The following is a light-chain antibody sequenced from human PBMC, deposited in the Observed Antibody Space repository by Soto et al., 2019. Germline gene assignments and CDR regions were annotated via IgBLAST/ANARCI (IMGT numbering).Light chain of an antibody. CDR3: QQANSFPPT. J-gene: IGKJ4*01. Sequence: DIQMTQSPSSVSASVGDRVTIGCRATEGISSWLAWYQQKPGKAPKLLIYAAWSLQDGVPSRFSGSGSGTEFTLTINSLQPEDFATYYCQQANSFPPTFGGGTKVEFK. CDR2: AAW. CDR1: EGISSW. V-gene: IGKV1-12*01.